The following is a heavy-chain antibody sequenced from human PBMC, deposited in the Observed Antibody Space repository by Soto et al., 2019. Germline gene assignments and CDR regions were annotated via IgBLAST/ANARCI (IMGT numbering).Heavy chain of an antibody. V-gene: IGHV3-7*01. CDR1: DFTLGNYW. Sequence: PGGSLRLSCITSDFTLGNYWMNWARQAPGRGLEWVANIKPDGSVTNYLDSVKGRFTISRDNVRNSVSLQMNSLRAEDTAVYYCARDRAARDWFDPWGQGTLVTVSS. J-gene: IGHJ5*02. CDR3: ARDRAARDWFDP. CDR2: IKPDGSVT. D-gene: IGHD6-6*01.